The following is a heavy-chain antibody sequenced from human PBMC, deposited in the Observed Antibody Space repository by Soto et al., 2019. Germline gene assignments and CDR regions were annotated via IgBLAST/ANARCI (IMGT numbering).Heavy chain of an antibody. Sequence: GGSLRLSCAASGFTFSSYSMNWVRQAPGKGLEWVSSISSSSSYIYYADSVKGRFTISRDNAKNSLYLQMNSLRAEDTAVYYCARGNYDFWSGYSQFDYWGQGTLVTVSS. V-gene: IGHV3-21*01. CDR1: GFTFSSYS. J-gene: IGHJ4*02. CDR3: ARGNYDFWSGYSQFDY. CDR2: ISSSSSYI. D-gene: IGHD3-3*01.